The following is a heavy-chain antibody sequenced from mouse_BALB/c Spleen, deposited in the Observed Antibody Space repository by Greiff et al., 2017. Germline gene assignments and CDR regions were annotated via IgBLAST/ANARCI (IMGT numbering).Heavy chain of an antibody. V-gene: IGHV14-3*02. CDR3: ARPYGNYAMDY. Sequence: EVQLQESGAELVKPGASVKLSCTASGFNIKDTYMHWVKQRPEQGLEWIGRIDPANGNTKYDPKFQGKATITADTSSNTAYLQLSSLTSEDTAVYYCARPYGNYAMDYWGQGTSVTVSS. J-gene: IGHJ4*01. D-gene: IGHD2-10*02. CDR1: GFNIKDTY. CDR2: IDPANGNT.